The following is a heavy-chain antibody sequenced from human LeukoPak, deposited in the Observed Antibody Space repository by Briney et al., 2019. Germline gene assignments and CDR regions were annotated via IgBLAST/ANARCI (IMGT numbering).Heavy chain of an antibody. CDR2: IFYSGST. V-gene: IGHV4-39*01. D-gene: IGHD4-17*01. J-gene: IGHJ2*01. CDR3: ARPATVTTSFWYFDL. Sequence: SETLSLTCTVSGGSISTSSYYWGWIRQPPGKGLEWIGSIFYSGSTYYNPSLKSRVTISVDTSKNQFSLNLSSVTAADTAVYYCARPATVTTSFWYFDLWGRGTLVTVSS. CDR1: GGSISTSSYY.